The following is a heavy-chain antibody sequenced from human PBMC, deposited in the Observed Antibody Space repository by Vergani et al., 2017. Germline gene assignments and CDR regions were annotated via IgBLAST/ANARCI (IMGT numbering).Heavy chain of an antibody. V-gene: IGHV4-4*07. Sequence: QVQMQESGPGLVKTSETLSLTCSASGAPISYWCWSWLRQPAGEGLEWIGLIDVKGNSNFSPSLESRVTMSAGASRGRFSLNLRSVTTSDTAVYYCVRVLHNSCFLGAFDIWGQGIKVTVSS. CDR3: VRVLHNSCFLGAFDI. J-gene: IGHJ3*02. CDR2: IDVKGNS. CDR1: GAPISYWC. D-gene: IGHD2-15*01.